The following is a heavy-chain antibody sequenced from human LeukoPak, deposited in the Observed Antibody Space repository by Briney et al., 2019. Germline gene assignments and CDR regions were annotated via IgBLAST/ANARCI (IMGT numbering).Heavy chain of an antibody. CDR2: ISGSGGST. J-gene: IGHJ4*02. V-gene: IGHV3-23*01. Sequence: PGGSLRLSCAASGFTFSSYAMSWVRQAPGKGLEWVSAISGSGGSTYYADSVKGRFTISRDNSKNALYLQMNSLRAEDTAVYYCAKPPPSITIFEVVIPYFDYWGQGTLVTVSS. D-gene: IGHD3-3*01. CDR1: GFTFSSYA. CDR3: AKPPPSITIFEVVIPYFDY.